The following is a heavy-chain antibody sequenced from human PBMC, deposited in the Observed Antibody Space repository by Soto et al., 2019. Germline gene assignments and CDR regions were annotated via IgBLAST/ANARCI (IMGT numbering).Heavy chain of an antibody. J-gene: IGHJ3*02. Sequence: SVSNARMSWVRQAPGKGLEWVGRIKSKTDGGTTDYAAPVKGRFTISRDDSKNTLYLQMNSLKTEDTAVYYCTTHSSGYYYPAFDIWGQGTMVTVSS. CDR3: TTHSSGYYYPAFDI. CDR1: SVSNAR. D-gene: IGHD3-22*01. CDR2: IKSKTDGGTT. V-gene: IGHV3-15*01.